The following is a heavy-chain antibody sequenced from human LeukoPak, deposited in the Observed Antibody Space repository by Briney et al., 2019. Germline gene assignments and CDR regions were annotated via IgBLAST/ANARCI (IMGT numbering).Heavy chain of an antibody. CDR1: GFTFSSYA. Sequence: PGGSLRLSCAASGFTFSSYAMHWVRQAPGKGLEWVAVISYDGSNKYYADSVKGRFTISRDNSKNTLYLQMNSLRAEDTAVYYCARSGYYYDSSGYYPNRLYYYYYYYMDVWGKGTTVTISS. D-gene: IGHD3-22*01. V-gene: IGHV3-30*04. J-gene: IGHJ6*03. CDR3: ARSGYYYDSSGYYPNRLYYYYYYYMDV. CDR2: ISYDGSNK.